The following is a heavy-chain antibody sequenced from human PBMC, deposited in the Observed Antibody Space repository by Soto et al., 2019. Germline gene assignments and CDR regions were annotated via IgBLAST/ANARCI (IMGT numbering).Heavy chain of an antibody. CDR1: GFTFSSYA. CDR3: ARDRQYSSSWLDY. J-gene: IGHJ4*02. Sequence: GGSLRLSCAASGFTFSSYAMHWVRQAPGKGLEWVAVISYDGSNKYYAGSVKGRFTISRDNSKNTLYLQMNSLRAEDTAVYYCARDRQYSSSWLDYWGQGTLVTVSS. CDR2: ISYDGSNK. D-gene: IGHD6-13*01. V-gene: IGHV3-30-3*01.